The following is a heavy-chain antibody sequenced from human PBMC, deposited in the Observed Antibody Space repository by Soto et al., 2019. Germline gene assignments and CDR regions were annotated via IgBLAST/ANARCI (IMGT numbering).Heavy chain of an antibody. V-gene: IGHV3-23*01. D-gene: IGHD2-2*01. CDR1: GFTFSSYA. Sequence: GGSLRLSCAASGFTFSSYAMSWVRQAPGKRLEWVSAISGSGGSTDYADFVKGRFTISRDNSKNTVYLQMSSLRAEDTAIYYCAKGGGVVPAATTYFDYWGQGTLVTVSS. CDR3: AKGGGVVPAATTYFDY. CDR2: ISGSGGST. J-gene: IGHJ4*02.